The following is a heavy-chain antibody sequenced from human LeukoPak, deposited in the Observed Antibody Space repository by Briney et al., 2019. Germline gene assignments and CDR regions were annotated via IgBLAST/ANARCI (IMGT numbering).Heavy chain of an antibody. Sequence: GGSLRLSCAASGFTFSSYSMNWVRQVPGKGLEWVSSISSSSSYIYYADSVKGRFTISRDNAKNSLYLQMNSLRAEDTAVYYCARQFDYSIFGDVDYWGQGTLVTVSS. J-gene: IGHJ4*02. V-gene: IGHV3-21*01. CDR3: ARQFDYSIFGDVDY. CDR1: GFTFSSYS. D-gene: IGHD4-11*01. CDR2: ISSSSSYI.